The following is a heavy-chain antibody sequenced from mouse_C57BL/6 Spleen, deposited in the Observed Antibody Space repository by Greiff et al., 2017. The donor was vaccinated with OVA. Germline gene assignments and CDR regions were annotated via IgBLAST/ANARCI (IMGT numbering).Heavy chain of an antibody. CDR3: ARGDYDCAWFAY. CDR1: GYTFTSYW. CDR2: IYPGSGST. V-gene: IGHV1-55*01. J-gene: IGHJ3*01. Sequence: VQLQQPGAELVKPGASVKMSCKASGYTFTSYWITWVKQRPGQGLEWIGDIYPGSGSTNYNEKFKSKATLTVDTSSSTAYMRLSSLTSEDSAVYSCARGDYDCAWFAYWGQGTLVTVSA. D-gene: IGHD2-4*01.